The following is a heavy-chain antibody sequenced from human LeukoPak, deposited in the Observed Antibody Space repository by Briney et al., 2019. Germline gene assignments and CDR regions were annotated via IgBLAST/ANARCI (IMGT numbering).Heavy chain of an antibody. CDR1: GGSIRSGSYY. Sequence: PSETLSLTCTVSGGSIRSGSYYWSWIRQPAGKGLEWIGHIYTSGSTKYNPSLKSRVTISADTSKNQFSLKLSSATAADTAVYYCARDFVIAATTEHFQYWGQGTLVTVSS. D-gene: IGHD6-13*01. J-gene: IGHJ1*01. V-gene: IGHV4-61*09. CDR3: ARDFVIAATTEHFQY. CDR2: IYTSGST.